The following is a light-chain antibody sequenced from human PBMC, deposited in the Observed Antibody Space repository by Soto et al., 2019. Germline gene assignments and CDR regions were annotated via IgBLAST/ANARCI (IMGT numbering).Light chain of an antibody. CDR2: GAS. Sequence: EIVLTQSPGTLSLSPGERATLSCRASQSVTSNYLAWYQQTPGQAPRLLFFGASIRATGIPDRFSGSGSGTEFTLTISSLQSEDFAVYYCQQYNNWPYTFGQGTKVDIK. CDR3: QQYNNWPYT. CDR1: QSVTSN. J-gene: IGKJ2*01. V-gene: IGKV3D-15*01.